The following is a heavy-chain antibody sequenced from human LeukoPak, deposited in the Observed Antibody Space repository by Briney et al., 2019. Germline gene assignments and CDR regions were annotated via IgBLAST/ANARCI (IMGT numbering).Heavy chain of an antibody. J-gene: IGHJ3*01. Sequence: GGSLRLSCAASGFTFSHYWMHWVRQAPGKGLVWVSRINPDGSETTYADFVKGRFTISRDNAKNTLYLQMNSLRDEDTAVYYCARELGVKVIGDAFDVWGQGTMVPVSS. CDR2: INPDGSET. D-gene: IGHD3-22*01. V-gene: IGHV3-74*03. CDR1: GFTFSHYW. CDR3: ARELGVKVIGDAFDV.